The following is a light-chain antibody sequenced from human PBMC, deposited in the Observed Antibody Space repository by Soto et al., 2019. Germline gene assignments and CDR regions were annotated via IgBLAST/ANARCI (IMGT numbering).Light chain of an antibody. J-gene: IGLJ1*01. V-gene: IGLV2-14*03. CDR3: CSYADGSIYF. Sequence: QSALTQPASVSGSPGQSITISCTGTSRDVGAYDYVSWYLQYPDNAPQLLIYYVDHRPSGVSSRFSGSKSGNTASLTISGLQAEDEGDYYCCSYADGSIYFFGTGTKVTVL. CDR2: YVD. CDR1: SRDVGAYDY.